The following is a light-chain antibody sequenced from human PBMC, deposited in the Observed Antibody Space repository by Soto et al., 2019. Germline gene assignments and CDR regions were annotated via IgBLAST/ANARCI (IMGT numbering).Light chain of an antibody. CDR3: QQYESSPLT. Sequence: EIVLTQSPGTLSLSPGDRATLSCRASHSVSSTYLAWYQQKPGQAPRLLIYGASNRATGIPDRFSGSGSGTDFTLTITRLEPEDFAVYFCQQYESSPLTFGGGTKVDIK. CDR2: GAS. V-gene: IGKV3-20*01. CDR1: HSVSSTY. J-gene: IGKJ4*01.